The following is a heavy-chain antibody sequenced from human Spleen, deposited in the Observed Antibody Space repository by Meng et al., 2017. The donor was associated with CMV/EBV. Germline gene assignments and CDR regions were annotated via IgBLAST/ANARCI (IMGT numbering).Heavy chain of an antibody. CDR2: IYYSGST. CDR1: VGSISGSSSY. V-gene: IGHV4-39*07. D-gene: IGHD3-22*01. CDR3: ARAGAYYYDSSGYYYPFDY. J-gene: IGHJ4*02. Sequence: QWQLLKLGPGRLNPSVPLSPTCMGSVGSISGSSSYWGWIRKPPGKGLEWIGSIYYSGSTYYNPSLKSRVTISVDTSKNQFSLKLSSVTAADTAVYYCARAGAYYYDSSGYYYPFDYWGQGTLVTVSS.